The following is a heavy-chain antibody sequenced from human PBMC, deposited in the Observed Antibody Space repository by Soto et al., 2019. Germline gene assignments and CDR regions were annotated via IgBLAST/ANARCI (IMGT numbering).Heavy chain of an antibody. CDR1: GFTFSSYA. J-gene: IGHJ4*01. CDR3: ATDGEGYFDY. Sequence: EVQLLESGGGLVQPGGSLRLSCAASGFTFSSYAISWVRQAPGKGLEWVSAISGSGGSTYYADSVKGRFTISRDNSKNALYLYVNCPRVEHTAVYYAATDGEGYFDYWGHGTLFTVS. D-gene: IGHD3-3*01. V-gene: IGHV3-23*01. CDR2: ISGSGGST.